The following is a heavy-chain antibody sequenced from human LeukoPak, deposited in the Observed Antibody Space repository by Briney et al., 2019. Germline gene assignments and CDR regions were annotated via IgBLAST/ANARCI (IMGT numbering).Heavy chain of an antibody. J-gene: IGHJ4*02. V-gene: IGHV3-20*04. CDR1: GFTFDDYG. CDR2: INWNGGST. D-gene: IGHD6-19*01. CDR3: ARSPIAVASFDY. Sequence: GGSLRLSCAASGFTFDDYGMSWVRQAPGKRLEWVSGINWNGGSTGYADSVKGRFTISRDNAKNSLYLQMNSLRAEDTALYYCARSPIAVASFDYWGQGTLVTVSS.